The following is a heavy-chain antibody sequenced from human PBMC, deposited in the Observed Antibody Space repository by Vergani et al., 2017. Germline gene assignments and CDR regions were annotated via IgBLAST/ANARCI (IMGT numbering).Heavy chain of an antibody. CDR1: GFPFGGNS. V-gene: IGHV3-21*01. J-gene: IGHJ4*02. Sequence: EVQLVESGGGLVKPGGPLGLSFAASGFPFGGNSRNWVGQAPGKGLEWVSSISSSSSYIYYADSVKGRFTISRDNAKNSLYLQMNSLRAEDTAVYYCARDLFYYDSSGYYSGFFDYWGQGTLVTVSS. CDR2: ISSSSSYI. CDR3: ARDLFYYDSSGYYSGFFDY. D-gene: IGHD3-22*01.